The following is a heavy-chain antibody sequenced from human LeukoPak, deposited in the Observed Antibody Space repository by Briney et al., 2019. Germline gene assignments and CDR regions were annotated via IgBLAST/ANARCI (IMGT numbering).Heavy chain of an antibody. CDR3: AKDHGSSDWYYFDY. Sequence: GGSLRLSCAASGFTFSNYAMHWVRQAPGKGLEWVAFIHYDGSNNYYADSVKGRFTISRDNSKNTLYPQMNTLRADDTAVYYCAKDHGSSDWYYFDYWGQGTLVTVSS. D-gene: IGHD6-13*01. CDR2: IHYDGSNN. CDR1: GFTFSNYA. V-gene: IGHV3-30*02. J-gene: IGHJ4*02.